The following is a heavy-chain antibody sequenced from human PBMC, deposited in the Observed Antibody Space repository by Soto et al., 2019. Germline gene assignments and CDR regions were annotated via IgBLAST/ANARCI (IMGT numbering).Heavy chain of an antibody. D-gene: IGHD2-15*01. CDR3: ARTSGSGRPDY. CDR2: ISYDGSNK. V-gene: IGHV3-30-3*01. J-gene: IGHJ4*02. Sequence: GGSLRLSCAASGFTFSSYAMHWVRQAPGKGLEWVAVISYDGSNKYYADSVKGRFTISRDDSKNTLYLQMNSLRAEDTAVYYCARTSGSGRPDYWGQGTLVTVSS. CDR1: GFTFSSYA.